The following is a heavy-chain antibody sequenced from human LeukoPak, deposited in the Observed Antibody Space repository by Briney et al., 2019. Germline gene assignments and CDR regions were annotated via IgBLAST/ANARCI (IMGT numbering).Heavy chain of an antibody. CDR2: INHSGST. Sequence: PSETLSLTCTVSGYSICSGYYWGWIRQPPGKGLEWIGEINHSGSTNYNPSLKSRVTISVDTSKNQFSLKLSSVTAADTAVYYCARDVGARLSGFWGQGTLVTVSS. D-gene: IGHD6-6*01. J-gene: IGHJ4*02. CDR3: ARDVGARLSGF. V-gene: IGHV4-38-2*02. CDR1: GYSICSGYY.